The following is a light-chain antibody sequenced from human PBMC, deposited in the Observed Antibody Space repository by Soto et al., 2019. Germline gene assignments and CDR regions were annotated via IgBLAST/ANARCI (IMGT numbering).Light chain of an antibody. CDR2: LGS. CDR3: MQPLQSWT. J-gene: IGKJ1*01. Sequence: DIVMTQSPLSLPVTPGEPASISCRSSQSLLHSNGYNYLDWYLQKPGQSPQLLIYLGSNRASGVPDRFSGSGSSTDFTLKISRVEAEDVGVYYCMQPLQSWTFGQGTKVEIK. CDR1: QSLLHSNGYNY. V-gene: IGKV2-28*01.